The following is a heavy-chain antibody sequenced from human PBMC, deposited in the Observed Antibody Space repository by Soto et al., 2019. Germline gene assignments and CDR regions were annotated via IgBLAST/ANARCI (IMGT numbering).Heavy chain of an antibody. CDR1: GFSFSDSN. J-gene: IGHJ4*02. D-gene: IGHD4-17*01. Sequence: QVQLVESGGGVVQPGRSLRLSCAASGFSFSDSNMHWVRKAPGKGLQWVARISKEGTFKYYADSVKGRFTISRDNSENILYLQINSLSAEDTAVSFCVKGSLPGDYERNFDSWGQGILVTVSS. V-gene: IGHV3-30*18. CDR2: ISKEGTFK. CDR3: VKGSLPGDYERNFDS.